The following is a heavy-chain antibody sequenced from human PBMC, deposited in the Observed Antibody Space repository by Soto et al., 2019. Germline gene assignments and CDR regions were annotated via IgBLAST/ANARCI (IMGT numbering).Heavy chain of an antibody. CDR1: GGTFSSYA. Sequence: QVQLVQSGAEVKKPGSSVKVSCKASGGTFSSYAISWVRQAPGQGLEWMGGIIPIFGTANYAQKFKGRVTITADESTTTAYMELRSLRSEDTAVYYCARHVTAAGYYYGMDVWGQGTTVTVSS. CDR2: IIPIFGTA. CDR3: ARHVTAAGYYYGMDV. V-gene: IGHV1-69*12. D-gene: IGHD2-2*01. J-gene: IGHJ6*02.